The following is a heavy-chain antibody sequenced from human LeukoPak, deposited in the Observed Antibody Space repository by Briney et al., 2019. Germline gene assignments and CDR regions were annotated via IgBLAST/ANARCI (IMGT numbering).Heavy chain of an antibody. CDR1: GFTFSSYW. CDR2: IKQDGSEK. J-gene: IGHJ4*02. D-gene: IGHD2-2*01. V-gene: IGHV3-7*05. Sequence: GGSLRLSCAASGFTFSSYWMSWVRQAPGKGLEWVANIKQDGSEKYYVDSVRGRFTISRDDAKNSLYLQMNSLRAEDTAVYYCARDQRYCSSSSCPWEPFDYWGQGTLVTVSS. CDR3: ARDQRYCSSSSCPWEPFDY.